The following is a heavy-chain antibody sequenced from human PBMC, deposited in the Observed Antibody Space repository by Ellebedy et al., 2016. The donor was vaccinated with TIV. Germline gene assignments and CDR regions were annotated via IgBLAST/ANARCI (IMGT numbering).Heavy chain of an antibody. D-gene: IGHD6-13*01. J-gene: IGHJ4*02. V-gene: IGHV2-70*12. CDR1: GFSLTPRDMC. CDR3: ARMPRDSSWFLDH. Sequence: SGPTLVQPTPTLTLACSFSGFSLTPRDMCVSWVRQAPGKALEWLARIDWDDDTYYTTSLKTRLNISKDSSENRVVLMMTNLDPVDTGTYFCARMPRDSSWFLDHWGQGIMVTVSS. CDR2: IDWDDDT.